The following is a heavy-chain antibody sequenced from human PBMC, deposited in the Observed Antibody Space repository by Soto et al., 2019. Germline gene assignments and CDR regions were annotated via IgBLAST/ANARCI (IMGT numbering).Heavy chain of an antibody. V-gene: IGHV1-46*03. J-gene: IGHJ3*02. CDR1: GYTFTSYY. D-gene: IGHD4-17*01. Sequence: GASVKVSCKASGYTFTSYYMHWVRQAPGQGPEWMGIINPSGGSTSYAQKFQGRVTMTRDTSTSTVYMELSSLRSEDTAVYYCARDLVLDDYGDSVDAFDIWGQGTMVTVSS. CDR3: ARDLVLDDYGDSVDAFDI. CDR2: INPSGGST.